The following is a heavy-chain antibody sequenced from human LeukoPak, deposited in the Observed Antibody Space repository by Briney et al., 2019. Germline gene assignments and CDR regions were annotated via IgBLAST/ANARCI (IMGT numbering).Heavy chain of an antibody. CDR2: IYYTGST. V-gene: IGHV4-59*08. Sequence: SETLSLTCTVSGGSISSYYWSWIRHPPGKELEWIGYIYYTGSTNYNPSLKSRVTMSVETSKNQFSLKLSSVTATDTAVYYCVSHEGSSSGWRVYWGQGTLVTVSS. CDR3: VSHEGSSSGWRVY. J-gene: IGHJ4*02. D-gene: IGHD6-25*01. CDR1: GGSISSYY.